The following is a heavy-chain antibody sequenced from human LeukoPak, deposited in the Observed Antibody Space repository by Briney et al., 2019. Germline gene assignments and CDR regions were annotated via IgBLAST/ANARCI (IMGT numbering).Heavy chain of an antibody. D-gene: IGHD6-19*01. J-gene: IGHJ4*02. Sequence: PGGSLRLSCAASGVTVSSNYMSWVRQAPGKGLEWGSIIYSGGPTYYADSVKGRLTISRDNSRNTVYLQMHSLRADDTAVYYCARGMGSAPFDYWGQGALVTDSS. CDR3: ARGMGSAPFDY. CDR2: IYSGGPT. CDR1: GVTVSSNY. V-gene: IGHV3-53*01.